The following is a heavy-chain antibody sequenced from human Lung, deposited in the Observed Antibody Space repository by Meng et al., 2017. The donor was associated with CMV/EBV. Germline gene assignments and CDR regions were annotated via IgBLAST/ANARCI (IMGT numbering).Heavy chain of an antibody. J-gene: IGHJ4*02. Sequence: GGSLRLXCAASGFSISPYAMQWVRQAPGKGLEWVAVISFDASNKRYADSVKGRFAISRDNSKDTLYLEMNSLRTEDTAVYYCARDAVVGTTSRSGIGYFDQXGQGXLVTVSS. CDR1: GFSISPYA. V-gene: IGHV3-30*01. CDR3: ARDAVVGTTSRSGIGYFDQ. CDR2: ISFDASNK. D-gene: IGHD1-26*01.